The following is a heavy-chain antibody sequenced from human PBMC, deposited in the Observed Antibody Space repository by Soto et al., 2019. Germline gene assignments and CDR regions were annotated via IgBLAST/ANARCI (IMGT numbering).Heavy chain of an antibody. D-gene: IGHD5-12*01. V-gene: IGHV3-21*04. Sequence: GGSLRLSCAASGFTFSSYSMNWVRQAPGKGLEWVSSISSSSSYIYYADSVKGRFTISRDNAKNSLYLQMNLASVTAADTAVYFCAREAFGGGYTSGWFDPWGQGHLVTVSS. J-gene: IGHJ5*02. CDR2: ISSSSSYI. CDR3: AREAFGGGYTSGWFDP. CDR1: GFTFSSYS.